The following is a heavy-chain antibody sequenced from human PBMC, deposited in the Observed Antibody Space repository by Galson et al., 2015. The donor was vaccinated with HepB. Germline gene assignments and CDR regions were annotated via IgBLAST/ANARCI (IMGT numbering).Heavy chain of an antibody. J-gene: IGHJ5*02. D-gene: IGHD3-10*01. CDR2: IYWDDDK. CDR3: AHRRVPRGTPVKWFDP. CDR1: GFSLSTSGVG. V-gene: IGHV2-5*02. Sequence: PALVKPTQTLTLTCNFSGFSLSTSGVGVAWIRQPPGKALEWLALIYWDDDKRYNPSLKNKLTITKDTSKNHVVLTMTNMDPVDTATYDCAHRRVPRGTPVKWFDPWGQGTQVTVSS.